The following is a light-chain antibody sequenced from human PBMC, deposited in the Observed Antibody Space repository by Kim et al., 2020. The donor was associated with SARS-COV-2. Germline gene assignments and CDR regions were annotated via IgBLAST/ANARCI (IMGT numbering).Light chain of an antibody. Sequence: SLSPGERASLSCRASQSIRNNLAWYQQKSGQAPRLVIYDVSNRATGIPARFSGSWSGTDFTLTISSLEPEDFAVYYCQQRSSWPLTFGGGTKLEI. CDR3: QQRSSWPLT. J-gene: IGKJ4*01. V-gene: IGKV3-11*01. CDR2: DVS. CDR1: QSIRNN.